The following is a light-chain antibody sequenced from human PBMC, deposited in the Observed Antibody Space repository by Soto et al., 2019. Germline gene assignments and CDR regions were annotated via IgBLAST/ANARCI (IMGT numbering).Light chain of an antibody. CDR1: QSLGSA. J-gene: IGKJ1*01. CDR2: DVS. Sequence: ETVLTQSPAILSLSPGERATLSCRASQSLGSALAWYQQKPGQAARLIIYDVSRRATGIPVRFSGSGCGTGFTLTYSSHECEYFAVYYCKQRASWPSTFGQGTRV. V-gene: IGKV3-11*01. CDR3: KQRASWPST.